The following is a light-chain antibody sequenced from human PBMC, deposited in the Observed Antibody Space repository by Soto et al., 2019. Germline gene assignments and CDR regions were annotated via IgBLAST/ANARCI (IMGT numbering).Light chain of an antibody. CDR1: QSVTNNY. V-gene: IGKV3-20*01. J-gene: IGKJ1*01. Sequence: EIVLTQSPGTLYLSPGEIATLSCRASQSVTNNYLAWYQQKTGQTPRLIVYLASSRAPGIPDRFSGSGSGTHVTLTIRRVEPEDFAVYYCQQYGSSPWTFGQGTKVEIK. CDR2: LAS. CDR3: QQYGSSPWT.